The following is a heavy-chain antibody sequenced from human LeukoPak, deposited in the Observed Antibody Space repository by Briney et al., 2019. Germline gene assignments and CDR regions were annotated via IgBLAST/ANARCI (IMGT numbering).Heavy chain of an antibody. CDR2: INPKSGGT. Sequence: ASVKVSCKASGYTFTGYHIRWVRQAPGQGLEWMGWINPKSGGTNYAQKFEGWVTMTRDTSMSTVYMELSRLKSDDTAVYYCARDSGWEVVSYASEIWGQGTMVTVSS. CDR3: ARDSGWEVVSYASEI. CDR1: GYTFTGYH. J-gene: IGHJ3*02. D-gene: IGHD1-26*01. V-gene: IGHV1-2*04.